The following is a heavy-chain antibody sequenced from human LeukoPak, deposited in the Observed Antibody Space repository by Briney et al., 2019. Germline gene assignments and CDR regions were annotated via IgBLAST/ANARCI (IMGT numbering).Heavy chain of an antibody. CDR2: VHHSGRT. CDR3: ARDLRAKY. V-gene: IGHV4-59*01. Sequence: SETLSVTCNVPGASIFNYYWSWIRQAPGKGLQWIGYVHHSGRTNSNPSLGSRVTMSVDTSTSQLSLNLTSVTTADTAVYFCARDLRAKYWGQGTLVFVSS. CDR1: GASIFNYY. J-gene: IGHJ1*01. D-gene: IGHD4/OR15-4a*01.